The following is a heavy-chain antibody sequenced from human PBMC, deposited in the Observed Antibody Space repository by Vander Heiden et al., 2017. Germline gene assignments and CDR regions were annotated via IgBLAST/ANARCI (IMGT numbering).Heavy chain of an antibody. CDR2: INPRSGGT. CDR3: ARDVRSVTADY. V-gene: IGHV1-2*02. D-gene: IGHD3-10*02. Sequence: QVQLVQSGAEVKKPGASVKVSCKASGYPFTDYYIHWVRQAPGQGLEWMGWINPRSGGTNYAQKFQGRVTLTRDTSINTAYMELTRLRSDDTAVFYCARDVRSVTADYWGQGSLVTVSS. CDR1: GYPFTDYY. J-gene: IGHJ4*02.